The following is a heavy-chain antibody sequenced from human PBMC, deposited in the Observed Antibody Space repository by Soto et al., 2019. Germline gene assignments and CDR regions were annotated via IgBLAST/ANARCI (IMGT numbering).Heavy chain of an antibody. V-gene: IGHV3-23*01. CDR2: ISGSGGST. Sequence: GGSLRLSCAASGFTFRSYAMSWVRQAPGKGLEWVSVISGSGGSTYYADSVKGRFTISRDNSKNTLYLQMNSLRAEDTAIYYCAKDSCSGGSCYSGSDYWGQGTLVTSPQ. D-gene: IGHD2-15*01. CDR1: GFTFRSYA. J-gene: IGHJ4*02. CDR3: AKDSCSGGSCYSGSDY.